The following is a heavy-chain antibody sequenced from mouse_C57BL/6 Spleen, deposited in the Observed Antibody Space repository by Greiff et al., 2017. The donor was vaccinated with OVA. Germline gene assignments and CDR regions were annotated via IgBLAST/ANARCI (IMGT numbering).Heavy chain of an antibody. CDR1: GFTFSSYA. CDR2: ISSGGDYI. V-gene: IGHV5-9-1*02. J-gene: IGHJ2*01. CDR3: TRDPPLWSFDY. D-gene: IGHD1-1*02. Sequence: EVKLQESGEGLVKPGGSLKLSCAASGFTFSSYAMSWVRQTPEKRLEWVAYISSGGDYIYYADTVKGRFTISRDNARNTLYLQMSSLKSEDTAMYYCTRDPPLWSFDYWGQGTTLTVSS.